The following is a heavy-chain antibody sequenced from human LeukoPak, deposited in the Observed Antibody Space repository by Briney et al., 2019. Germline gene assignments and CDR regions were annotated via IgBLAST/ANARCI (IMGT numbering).Heavy chain of an antibody. Sequence: PSETLSLTCAVYGGSFSGYYWSWIRQPPGKGLEWIGEINHSGSTNYNPSLKSRVTISVDTSKNQFPLKLSSVTAADAAVYYCARGPKRSRVRDFDPWGQGTLVTVSS. CDR1: GGSFSGYY. CDR2: INHSGST. D-gene: IGHD3-10*01. J-gene: IGHJ5*02. CDR3: ARGPKRSRVRDFDP. V-gene: IGHV4-34*01.